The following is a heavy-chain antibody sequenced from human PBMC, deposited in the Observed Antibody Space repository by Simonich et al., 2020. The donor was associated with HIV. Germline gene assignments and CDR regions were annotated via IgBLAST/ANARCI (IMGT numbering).Heavy chain of an antibody. Sequence: QVQLQQWGAGLLKPSETLSLICAVYGGSFSGYYWSWIRQPPGKGLEWIGEIKHSGSTNYNPSLKSRVTISVDTSKNQFSLKLSSVTAADTAVYYCARRHPTTVTTPYFDYWGQGTLVTVSS. V-gene: IGHV4-34*01. CDR1: GGSFSGYY. CDR3: ARRHPTTVTTPYFDY. CDR2: IKHSGST. D-gene: IGHD4-17*01. J-gene: IGHJ4*02.